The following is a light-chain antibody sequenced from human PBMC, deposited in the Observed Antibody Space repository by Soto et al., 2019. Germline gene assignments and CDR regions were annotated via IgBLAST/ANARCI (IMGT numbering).Light chain of an antibody. V-gene: IGLV2-18*02. Sequence: QSVLTQPPSVSGSPGQSVTISRTGTSSDVGSYNRVSWYQQPPGTAPKVMIYDVSNRPSGVPDRFSGSKSGNTASLTISGLQAEDESDYYCSSYTSSSTYVFGTGTKVTVL. CDR3: SSYTSSSTYV. J-gene: IGLJ1*01. CDR1: SSDVGSYNR. CDR2: DVS.